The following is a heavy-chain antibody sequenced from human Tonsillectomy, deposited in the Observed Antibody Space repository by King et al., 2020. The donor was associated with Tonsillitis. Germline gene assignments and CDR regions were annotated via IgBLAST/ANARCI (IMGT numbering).Heavy chain of an antibody. CDR2: IYSGGST. D-gene: IGHD2-15*01. CDR1: GFTVSSNY. V-gene: IGHV3-53*01. J-gene: IGHJ4*02. CDR3: ARVVAAANFDF. Sequence: QLVQSGGGLIQPGRSLRLSCAASGFTVSSNYMSWVRQAPGKGLEWVSVIYSGGSTNYADSVKGRFTISRDNSKNTLYLQMNFLRAEDTAVYYCARVVAAANFDFWGQGTLVTVSS.